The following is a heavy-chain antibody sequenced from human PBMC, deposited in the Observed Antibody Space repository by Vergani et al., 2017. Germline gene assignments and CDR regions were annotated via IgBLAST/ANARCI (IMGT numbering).Heavy chain of an antibody. V-gene: IGHV3-30-3*01. Sequence: QVQLVESGGGVVHPGRSLRLSCAASGFTFSSYAMHWVRQAPGKGLEWVAVISYDGSNKYYADSVKGRFTISRDNSKNTLYLQMNSLRAEDTAVYYCATPVVVVPAAITDYWGQGTLVTVSS. J-gene: IGHJ4*02. CDR2: ISYDGSNK. CDR1: GFTFSSYA. D-gene: IGHD2-2*01. CDR3: ATPVVVVPAAITDY.